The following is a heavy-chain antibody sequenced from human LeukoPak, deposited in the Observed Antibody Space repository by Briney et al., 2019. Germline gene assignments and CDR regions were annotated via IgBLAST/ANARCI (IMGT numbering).Heavy chain of an antibody. CDR2: ISSSSSYI. V-gene: IGHV3-21*01. Sequence: GGSLRLSCAASGFTFSSYSMNWVRQAPGKGLEWVSSISSSSSYIYYADSVKGRFTISRDNAKNSLYLRMNSLRAEDTAVYYCARVDLAAAFDYWGQGTPVTVSS. CDR1: GFTFSSYS. D-gene: IGHD6-13*01. CDR3: ARVDLAAAFDY. J-gene: IGHJ4*02.